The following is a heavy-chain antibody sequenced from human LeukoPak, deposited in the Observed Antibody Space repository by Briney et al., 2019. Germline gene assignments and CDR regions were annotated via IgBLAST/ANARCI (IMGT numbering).Heavy chain of an antibody. CDR3: TRVMWDSSGYPIDY. Sequence: GGSLRLSCAASGFTVSSNYMSWVRQAPGKGLEWVSAICGNGGRTYYADSVKGRFTTSRDNSKNTLNLQMHRLRVEDTAVYYCTRVMWDSSGYPIDYWGQGSLVTVSS. V-gene: IGHV3-53*01. D-gene: IGHD3-22*01. CDR1: GFTVSSNY. J-gene: IGHJ4*02. CDR2: ICGNGGRT.